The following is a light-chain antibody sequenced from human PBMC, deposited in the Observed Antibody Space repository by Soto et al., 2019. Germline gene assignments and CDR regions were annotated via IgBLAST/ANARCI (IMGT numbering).Light chain of an antibody. V-gene: IGKV1-39*01. CDR3: QQSSTAPFT. Sequence: DIQMTQSPSSLSASVGDRVTITCRASQNINTYLNWYQQKPGKAPKLLIFAASSLQSGVPSRFSGSGSRTDFSLTISSLQPEDFATYYCQQSSTAPFTFGPGTTVYIK. CDR2: AAS. J-gene: IGKJ3*01. CDR1: QNINTY.